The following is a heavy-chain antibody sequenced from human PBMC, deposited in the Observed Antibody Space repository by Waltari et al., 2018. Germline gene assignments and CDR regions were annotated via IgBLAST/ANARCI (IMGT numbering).Heavy chain of an antibody. D-gene: IGHD2-2*01. CDR2: IYYIGST. CDR1: GGSISSYY. V-gene: IGHV4-59*08. Sequence: QVQLQESGPGLVKPSETLSLTCTVSGGSISSYYWSWIRQPPGKGLEGIGYIYYIGSTTSTPSLNGRVTISVDPSKTQFSRKLSSVTAADTAVYYCARLDCSSTSCPDAFDIWGQGTMVTVSS. J-gene: IGHJ3*02. CDR3: ARLDCSSTSCPDAFDI.